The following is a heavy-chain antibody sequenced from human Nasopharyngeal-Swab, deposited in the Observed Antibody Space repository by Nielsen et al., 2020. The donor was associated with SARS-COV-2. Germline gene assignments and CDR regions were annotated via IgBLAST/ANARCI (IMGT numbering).Heavy chain of an antibody. CDR2: MNRKTGNT. D-gene: IGHD2-15*01. V-gene: IGHV1-8*01. Sequence: ASVKVSCKASGDTFTLYDVIWVRQATGQGLEWMGRMNRKTGNTGYAQKFQGRVTMTRSTSISTAYMELSSLTSEDTAVYYCARSSYCSGGSCPAGYWGQGTLVTVSS. CDR1: GDTFTLYD. J-gene: IGHJ4*02. CDR3: ARSSYCSGGSCPAGY.